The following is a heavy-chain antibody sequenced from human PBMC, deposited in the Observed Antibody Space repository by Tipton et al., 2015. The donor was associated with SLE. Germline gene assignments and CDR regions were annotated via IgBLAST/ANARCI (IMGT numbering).Heavy chain of an antibody. CDR3: ANGRQGLVATRDF. D-gene: IGHD2-21*02. J-gene: IGHJ4*02. CDR2: INWNGGST. CDR1: GFTFDDYG. Sequence: SLRLSCAASGFTFDDYGMSWVRQAPGKGLEWVSGINWNGGSTAYADSVKGRFTISRDNAKNSLYLQMNSLRAEDTGVYFCANGRQGLVATRDFWGQGTLVTVSS. V-gene: IGHV3-20*04.